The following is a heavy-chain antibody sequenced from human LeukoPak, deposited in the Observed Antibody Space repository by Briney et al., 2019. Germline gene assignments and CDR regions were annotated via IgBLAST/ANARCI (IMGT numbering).Heavy chain of an antibody. CDR3: ARVLGVYSSDY. CDR1: GYTFTSYY. CDR2: INPSGGST. Sequence: ASVTVSCKASGYTFTSYYMHWVRQAPGQGLEWMGLINPSGGSTSYAQQFQRRVTMTRDMSTSTVYMELSSLRSEDTAVYFCARVLGVYSSDYWGQGTLVTVSS. J-gene: IGHJ4*02. V-gene: IGHV1-46*01. D-gene: IGHD5-18*01.